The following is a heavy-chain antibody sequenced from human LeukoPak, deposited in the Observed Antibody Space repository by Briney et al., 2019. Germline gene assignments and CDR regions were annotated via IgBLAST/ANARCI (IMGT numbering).Heavy chain of an antibody. CDR3: ARHVRGYYGY. V-gene: IGHV4-34*01. CDR2: INHSGIT. CDR1: GRSFSGYY. D-gene: IGHD3-10*02. J-gene: IGHJ4*02. Sequence: SETLSLTCAGYGRSFSGYYWTWIRQTPGKGLEWIGEINHSGITDYNPSLRSRVTISVDTSKNQFSLKLSSVTAADTAVYYCARHVRGYYGYWGQGTLVTVSS.